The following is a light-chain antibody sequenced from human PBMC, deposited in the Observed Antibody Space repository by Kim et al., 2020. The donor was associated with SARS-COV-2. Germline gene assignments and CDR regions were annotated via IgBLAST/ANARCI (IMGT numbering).Light chain of an antibody. V-gene: IGKV4-1*01. Sequence: ATINCKSSQSVLYNSNNKNYLAWYQQKPGQPPKLLIYWASTRESGIPDRFSGSGSATDFTLTISSLQAEDVAVYYCQHYYTTPFTFGQGTRLEIK. J-gene: IGKJ5*01. CDR3: QHYYTTPFT. CDR1: QSVLYNSNNKNY. CDR2: WAS.